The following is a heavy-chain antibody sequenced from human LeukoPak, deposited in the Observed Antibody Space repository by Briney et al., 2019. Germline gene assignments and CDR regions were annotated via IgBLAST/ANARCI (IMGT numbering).Heavy chain of an antibody. J-gene: IGHJ5*02. CDR2: VSGSGGST. V-gene: IGHV3-23*01. D-gene: IGHD3-22*01. Sequence: QPGGSLGLSCAASGFTFSSYAMSWVRQAPGKGLEWVSAVSGSGGSTYYADSVKGRFTISRDNSKNTLYLQMNSLRAEDTAVYYCAKDEFLSYYDSSGYDLGVNWFDPWGQGTLVTVSS. CDR3: AKDEFLSYYDSSGYDLGVNWFDP. CDR1: GFTFSSYA.